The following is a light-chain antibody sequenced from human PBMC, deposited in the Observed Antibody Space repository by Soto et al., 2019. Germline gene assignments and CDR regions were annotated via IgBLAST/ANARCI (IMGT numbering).Light chain of an antibody. CDR2: GAS. J-gene: IGKJ5*01. CDR3: QQYNSWPPIT. V-gene: IGKV3-15*01. CDR1: QTVNNK. Sequence: EILVTQSPTTLSVSPGERATLSCRATQTVNNKVVWYQHKPGQAPRLLIYGASTRATGIPARFSGSGSGTEFTLSISSLQSEDFAVYYCQQYNSWPPITFGQGTRLEI.